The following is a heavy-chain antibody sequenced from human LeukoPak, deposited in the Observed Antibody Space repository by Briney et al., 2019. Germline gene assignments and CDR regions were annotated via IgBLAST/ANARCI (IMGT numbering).Heavy chain of an antibody. CDR3: ARDSPGSPYDY. J-gene: IGHJ4*02. V-gene: IGHV3-7*01. D-gene: IGHD3-10*01. CDR1: GFTFSNYW. Sequence: GGSLRLSCAASGFTFSNYWMSWVRQAPGKGLEWVANMNQDGSEKYSVDSVKGRFTISRDNAKNSLFLQMNSLRAEDTAVYYCARDSPGSPYDYWGQGTLVTVSS. CDR2: MNQDGSEK.